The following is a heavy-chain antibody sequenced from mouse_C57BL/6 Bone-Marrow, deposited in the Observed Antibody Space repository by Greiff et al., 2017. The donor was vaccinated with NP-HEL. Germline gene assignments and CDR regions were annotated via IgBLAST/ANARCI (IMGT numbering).Heavy chain of an antibody. CDR3: ARKGGSSYEGFAY. CDR1: GFNIKNTY. D-gene: IGHD1-1*01. CDR2: IDPANGNT. Sequence: VHVKQSVAELVRPGASVKLSCTASGFNIKNTYMHWVKQRPEQGLEWIGRIDPANGNTKYAPKFQGKATITADTSSNTAYLQLSSLTSEDTAIYYCARKGGSSYEGFAYWGQGTLVTVSA. J-gene: IGHJ3*01. V-gene: IGHV14-3*01.